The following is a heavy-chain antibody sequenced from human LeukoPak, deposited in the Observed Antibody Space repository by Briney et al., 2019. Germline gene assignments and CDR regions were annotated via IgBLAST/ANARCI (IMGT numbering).Heavy chain of an antibody. Sequence: SQTLSLTCTVSGGSISSGSYYWSWIRQPAGKGLEWIGRIYTSGSTNYNPSLKSRVTISVDTSKNQFSLKLSSVTAADTAVYYCARDGALMSHDYWGQGTLVTVSS. CDR1: GGSISSGSYY. J-gene: IGHJ4*02. V-gene: IGHV4-61*02. CDR3: ARDGALMSHDY. CDR2: IYTSGST.